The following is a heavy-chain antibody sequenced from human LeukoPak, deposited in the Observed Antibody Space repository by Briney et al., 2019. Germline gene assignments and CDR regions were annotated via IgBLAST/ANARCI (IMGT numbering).Heavy chain of an antibody. V-gene: IGHV3-20*04. CDR3: ARDLETRVSYFVDY. CDR2: INWNGGST. J-gene: IGHJ4*02. Sequence: GGSLRLSCAASGFTFDDSGMSWVRQAPGKGLKWVSSINWNGGSTGYADSVKGRFTISRDNAKNSLYLQMNSLRAEDTAWYYCARDLETRVSYFVDYWGQGTLVTVSS. CDR1: GFTFDDSG. D-gene: IGHD3-10*01.